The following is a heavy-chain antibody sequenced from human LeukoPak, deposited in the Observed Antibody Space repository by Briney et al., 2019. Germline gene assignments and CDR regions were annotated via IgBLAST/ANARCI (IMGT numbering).Heavy chain of an antibody. J-gene: IGHJ4*01. CDR1: GYTLTVYS. V-gene: IGHV1-2*06. D-gene: IGHD5-18*01. Sequence: ASVKVSCKASGYTLTVYSIHWVRQAPGQGLEWMGRINPNSGDTNFAQKFQGRVTMTRDTSISTAYMDLSGLRPDDTAVYYCAREGSGYTYGRGSYFDYWGHGILVTVSS. CDR3: AREGSGYTYGRGSYFDY. CDR2: INPNSGDT.